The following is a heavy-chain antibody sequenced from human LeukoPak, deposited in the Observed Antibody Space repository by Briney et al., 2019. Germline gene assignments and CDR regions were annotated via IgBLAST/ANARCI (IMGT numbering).Heavy chain of an antibody. Sequence: GGSLRLSCGASGFIFSNYGMHWVRQAPGKGLEWVAFIRYDGSNKYYADSVKGRFTISRDNSKNTLYLQMNSLRAEDTAVYYCAKDLTRGYSAYGVYFDYWGQGTLVTVSS. J-gene: IGHJ4*02. CDR1: GFIFSNYG. D-gene: IGHD5-12*01. CDR2: IRYDGSNK. V-gene: IGHV3-30*02. CDR3: AKDLTRGYSAYGVYFDY.